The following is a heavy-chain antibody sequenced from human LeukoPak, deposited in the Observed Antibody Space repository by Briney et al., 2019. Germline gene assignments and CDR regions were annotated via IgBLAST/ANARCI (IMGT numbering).Heavy chain of an antibody. D-gene: IGHD6-19*01. V-gene: IGHV3-33*01. CDR3: ARDQQWLRNGYYYYGMDV. J-gene: IGHJ6*02. CDR1: GFTFSSYG. Sequence: GRSLRLSCAASGFTFSSYGMHWVRQAPGKGLEWVAVIWYDGSNKYYADSVKARFTISRDNSKNTLYLQMNSLRAEDTAVYYCARDQQWLRNGYYYYGMDVWGQGTTVTVSS. CDR2: IWYDGSNK.